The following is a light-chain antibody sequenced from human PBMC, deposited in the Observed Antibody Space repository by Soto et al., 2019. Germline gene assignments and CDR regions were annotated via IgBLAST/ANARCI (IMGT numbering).Light chain of an antibody. CDR2: GAS. V-gene: IGKV1-5*01. CDR1: QTIRNA. Sequence: IQMTQSPSSLSASLGDRVTISCRASQTIRNALGWYQQKPGKAPKLLIYGASNLKSGVPPRFSGSGSGTEFTLTISSLQPDDFATYYCQQYNSYSWTFGQGTKVDIK. CDR3: QQYNSYSWT. J-gene: IGKJ1*01.